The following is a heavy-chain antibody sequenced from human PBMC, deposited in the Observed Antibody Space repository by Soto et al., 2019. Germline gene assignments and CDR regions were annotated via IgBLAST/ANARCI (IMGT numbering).Heavy chain of an antibody. CDR3: ARITGTPDAFDI. CDR1: GGSISSYY. V-gene: IGHV4-59*01. J-gene: IGHJ3*02. D-gene: IGHD1-7*01. CDR2: IYYSGST. Sequence: SETLSLTCTVSGGSISSYYWSWIRQPPGKGLEWIGYIYYSGSTNYNPSLESRVTISVDTSKNQFSLKLSSVTAADTAVYYCARITGTPDAFDIWGQGTMVTVSS.